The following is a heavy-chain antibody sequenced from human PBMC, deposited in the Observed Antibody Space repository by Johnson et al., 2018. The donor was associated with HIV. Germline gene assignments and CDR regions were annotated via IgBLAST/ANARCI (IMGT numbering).Heavy chain of an antibody. D-gene: IGHD3-16*01. V-gene: IGHV3-30*04. Sequence: MQLVESGGGVVQPGRSLRLSCAASGFTFSSYAMHWVRQAPGKGLEWVAVISYDGSEKYYADSVKGRFTISRDSSKNTLYLQVNSLRAEDTAVYYCARGSRYTHDNDDVYLLHAFDIWGQGTTVTVSS. CDR2: ISYDGSEK. J-gene: IGHJ3*02. CDR3: ARGSRYTHDNDDVYLLHAFDI. CDR1: GFTFSSYA.